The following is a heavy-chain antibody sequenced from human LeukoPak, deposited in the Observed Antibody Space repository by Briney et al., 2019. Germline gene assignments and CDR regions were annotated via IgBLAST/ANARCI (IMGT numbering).Heavy chain of an antibody. V-gene: IGHV4-39*01. Sequence: SETLSLTCTVSGGSISSSSYYWGWIRQPPGKGLEWIGSIYYSGSTYYNPSLKSRVTISVDTSKNQFSLKLSSVTAADTAVYYRARWVGASPRDEYYFDYWGQGTLVTVSS. CDR3: ARWVGASPRDEYYFDY. CDR1: GGSISSSSYY. D-gene: IGHD1-26*01. CDR2: IYYSGST. J-gene: IGHJ4*02.